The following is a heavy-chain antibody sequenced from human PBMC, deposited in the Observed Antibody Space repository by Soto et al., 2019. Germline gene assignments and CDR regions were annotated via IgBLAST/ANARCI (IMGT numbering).Heavy chain of an antibody. Sequence: QVQLVQSGAEEKKPGASVKVSCKASGYTFTSYAMHWVRQAPGQRLESMGWINAGNGNTKYSQKFQGRVTITRDTSASTAYMELSSLRSEDTAVYYCARAWVVVTAPDYWGQGTLVTVSS. CDR2: INAGNGNT. CDR3: ARAWVVVTAPDY. CDR1: GYTFTSYA. J-gene: IGHJ4*02. V-gene: IGHV1-3*05. D-gene: IGHD2-21*02.